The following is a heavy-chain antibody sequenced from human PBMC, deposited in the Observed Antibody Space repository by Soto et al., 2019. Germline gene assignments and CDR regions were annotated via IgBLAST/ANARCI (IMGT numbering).Heavy chain of an antibody. CDR2: ISYDGSNK. Sequence: QVQLVESGGGVVQPGRSLRLSCAASGFTFRSYGMHWVRQAPGTGLEWVAVISYDGSNKYYADSVKGRFTISRDNSKNTLYLQMNSLRAEDTAVYYCAKGARYSSSWLSFDYWGQGTLVTVSS. J-gene: IGHJ4*02. V-gene: IGHV3-30*18. CDR1: GFTFRSYG. CDR3: AKGARYSSSWLSFDY. D-gene: IGHD6-13*01.